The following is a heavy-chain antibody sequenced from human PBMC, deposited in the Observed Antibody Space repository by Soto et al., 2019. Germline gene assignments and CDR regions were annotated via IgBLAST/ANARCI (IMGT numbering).Heavy chain of an antibody. D-gene: IGHD2-15*01. J-gene: IGHJ4*02. Sequence: QVQLVQSGAEVKKPGASVKVSCKASGYTFTSYGISWVRQAPGQGLEWMGWISAYNGNTNYAQKLHGRVTMTTDTSTSTAYMELRSLRSDDTAVYYCARDHGLYCSGGSCYAHEYFGDRDYWGQGTLVTVSS. CDR3: ARDHGLYCSGGSCYAHEYFGDRDY. V-gene: IGHV1-18*01. CDR1: GYTFTSYG. CDR2: ISAYNGNT.